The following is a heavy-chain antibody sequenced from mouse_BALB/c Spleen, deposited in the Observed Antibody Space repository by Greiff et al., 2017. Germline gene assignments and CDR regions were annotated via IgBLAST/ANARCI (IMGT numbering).Heavy chain of an antibody. V-gene: IGHV3-2*02. CDR3: ASMITTRYYAMDY. J-gene: IGHJ4*01. CDR2: ISYSGST. D-gene: IGHD2-4*01. Sequence: EVQLKESGPGLVKPSQSLSLTCTVTGYSITSDYAWNWIRQFPGNKLEWMGYISYSGSTSYNPSLKSRISITRDTSKNQFFLQLNSVTTEDTATYYCASMITTRYYAMDYWGQGTSVTVSS. CDR1: GYSITSDYA.